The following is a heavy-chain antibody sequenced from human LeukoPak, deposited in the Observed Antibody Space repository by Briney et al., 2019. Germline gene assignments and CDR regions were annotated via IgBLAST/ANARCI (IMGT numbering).Heavy chain of an antibody. CDR1: GFTFSSYA. J-gene: IGHJ4*02. D-gene: IGHD6-6*01. CDR3: AREMTEYNSPSLDY. Sequence: PGGSLRLSCAASGFTFSSYAMHWVRQAPGKGLEWVAVISYDGSNKYYADSVKGRFTISRDNSKNTLYLQMNSLRAEDTAVYYCAREMTEYNSPSLDYWGQGTLVTVSS. CDR2: ISYDGSNK. V-gene: IGHV3-30*04.